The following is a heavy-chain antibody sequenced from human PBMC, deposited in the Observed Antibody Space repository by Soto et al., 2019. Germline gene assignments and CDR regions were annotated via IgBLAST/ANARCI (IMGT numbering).Heavy chain of an antibody. D-gene: IGHD6-19*01. CDR1: GYSFTNYG. V-gene: IGHV1-18*01. CDR3: ARDRGVAPPVAGNTHYYYYMDV. Sequence: QDQLLQSGAEVKKPGASVTVSCKASGYSFTNYGITWVRQAPGQGLEWMGWISAFNGNTHYAQKLQGRVTMTTDASPSTANMQLRSLVSDDTAVYYCARDRGVAPPVAGNTHYYYYMDVWGKGTTVTVSS. CDR2: ISAFNGNT. J-gene: IGHJ6*03.